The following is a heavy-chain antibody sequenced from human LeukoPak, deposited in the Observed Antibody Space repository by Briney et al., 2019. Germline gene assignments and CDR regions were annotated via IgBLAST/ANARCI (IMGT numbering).Heavy chain of an antibody. CDR2: IWYDGSEQ. Sequence: PGRSLRLSCAASGFTFSTYAIHWVRQALGKGLEWVAVIWYDGSEQYYADSVKGRFIISRDNSKSTSDLQMNSLRAEDTAVYYCAREGDSRWGELSPWGQGTLVTVSA. CDR1: GFTFSTYA. D-gene: IGHD3-16*02. V-gene: IGHV3-33*01. J-gene: IGHJ1*01. CDR3: AREGDSRWGELSP.